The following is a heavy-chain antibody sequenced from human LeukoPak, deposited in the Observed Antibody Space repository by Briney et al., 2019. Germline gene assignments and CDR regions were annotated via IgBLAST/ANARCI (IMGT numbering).Heavy chain of an antibody. D-gene: IGHD6-13*01. CDR1: GYTFTIYC. V-gene: IGHV1-18*01. CDR3: AREGGILLAIDY. Sequence: ASVKVSCKASGYTFTIYCITWVRQAPGQGPEWMGWIKAYNGDTNYAQKFQGRVTMTTDTSTTTAYMELRSLRSDDTAAYYCAREGGILLAIDYWGQGTLVTVSS. J-gene: IGHJ4*02. CDR2: IKAYNGDT.